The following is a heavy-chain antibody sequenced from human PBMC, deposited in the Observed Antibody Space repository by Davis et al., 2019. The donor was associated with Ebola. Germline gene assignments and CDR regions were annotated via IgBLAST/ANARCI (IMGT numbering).Heavy chain of an antibody. CDR2: TSAYNGNT. J-gene: IGHJ6*02. Sequence: ASVKVSCKASGYTFSSYGISWVRQAPGQGLEWMGWTSAYNGNTNYAQKLQVRFTMTTDTSTSTAYMDLRSLRSDDTAVYYCARDPLAYSSSPDGMDVWGQGTTVTVSS. CDR1: GYTFSSYG. CDR3: ARDPLAYSSSPDGMDV. V-gene: IGHV1-18*01. D-gene: IGHD6-13*01.